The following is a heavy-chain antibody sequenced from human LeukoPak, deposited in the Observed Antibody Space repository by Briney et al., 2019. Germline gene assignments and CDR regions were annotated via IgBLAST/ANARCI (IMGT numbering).Heavy chain of an antibody. CDR1: GGTLSSYA. D-gene: IGHD2-15*01. Sequence: SVKVSCKASGGTLSSYAISWVRQAPRQGLEWMGRIIPILGIANYAQKFQGRVTITADKSTSTAYMELSSLRSEDTAVYYCATDSVGGFDPWGQGTLVTVSS. CDR2: IIPILGIA. J-gene: IGHJ5*02. CDR3: ATDSVGGFDP. V-gene: IGHV1-69*04.